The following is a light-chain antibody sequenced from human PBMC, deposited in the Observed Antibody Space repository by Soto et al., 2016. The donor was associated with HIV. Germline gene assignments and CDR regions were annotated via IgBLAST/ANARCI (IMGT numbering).Light chain of an antibody. J-gene: IGLJ2*01. V-gene: IGLV3-21*02. CDR1: NIRSKT. CDR2: NDN. CDR3: QVWDSSGDHVV. Sequence: SYMLTQPPSVSVAPGETATITCGGNNIRSKTVHWYQQKTGLAPVLIVYNDNDRPSGIPERLSGSNSGDTATLTIRGVEVGDEADYYCQVWDSSGDHVVFGGGTKLTVL.